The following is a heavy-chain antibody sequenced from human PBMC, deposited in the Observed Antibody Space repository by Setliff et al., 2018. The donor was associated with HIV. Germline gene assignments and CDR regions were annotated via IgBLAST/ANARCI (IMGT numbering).Heavy chain of an antibody. CDR3: ARSRAAGYYYMDV. D-gene: IGHD6-13*01. CDR1: GFRFRSYG. J-gene: IGHJ6*03. Sequence: PGGSLRLSCAASGFRFRSYGMHWVRQAPGKGLEWVAIIWFDGNKKYYADSVKGRFTISRDNSKNTLYLQMNSLRAEDTAVYYCARSRAAGYYYMDVWGKGTTVTVSS. V-gene: IGHV3-33*08. CDR2: IWFDGNKK.